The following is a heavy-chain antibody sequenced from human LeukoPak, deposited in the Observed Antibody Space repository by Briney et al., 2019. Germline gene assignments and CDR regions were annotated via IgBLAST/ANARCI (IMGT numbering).Heavy chain of an antibody. CDR2: INAGNGNT. CDR1: GYTFTSYA. CDR3: ARVSLGGYYYYGMDV. V-gene: IGHV1-3*01. D-gene: IGHD7-27*01. J-gene: IGHJ6*02. Sequence: ASVKVSCKASGYTFTSYAMHWVRQAPRQRLEWMGWINAGNGNTKYSQKFQGRVTITRDTSASTAYMELSSLRSEDTAVYYCARVSLGGYYYYGMDVWGQGTTVTVSS.